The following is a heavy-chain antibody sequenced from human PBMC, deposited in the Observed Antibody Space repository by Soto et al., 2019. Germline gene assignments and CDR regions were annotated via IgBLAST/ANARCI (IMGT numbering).Heavy chain of an antibody. CDR3: ARGVPVAGRPGRWFDP. Sequence: PGASVKVSCKASGYTFTSNDINWVRQATEQGLEWMGWMNPNSGNTGYAQKFQGRVTMTRNTSISTAYMELSSLRSEDTAVYYCARGVPVAGRPGRWFDPWGQGTLVTVSS. CDR1: GYTFTSND. D-gene: IGHD6-19*01. J-gene: IGHJ5*02. CDR2: MNPNSGNT. V-gene: IGHV1-8*01.